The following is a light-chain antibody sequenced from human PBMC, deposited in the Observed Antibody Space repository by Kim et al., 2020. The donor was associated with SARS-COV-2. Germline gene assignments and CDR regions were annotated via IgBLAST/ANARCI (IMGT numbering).Light chain of an antibody. J-gene: IGKJ2*01. V-gene: IGKV3-20*01. CDR3: QQYGTSPLIYA. CDR2: GAS. Sequence: PGERATLSCRASQTISNNYLAWYQQNPGQAPRLLIYGASSRATGIPDRFSGSGSGTDFTLTINRLEPEDFAVYYCQQYGTSPLIYAFGQGTKLEI. CDR1: QTISNNY.